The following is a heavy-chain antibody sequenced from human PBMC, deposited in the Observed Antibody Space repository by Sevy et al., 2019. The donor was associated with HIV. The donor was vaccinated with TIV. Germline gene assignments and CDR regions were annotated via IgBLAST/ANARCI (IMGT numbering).Heavy chain of an antibody. J-gene: IGHJ6*02. D-gene: IGHD1-26*01. CDR2: IWYDGSNK. CDR3: ARDMYSGSYLYYYYGMDV. Sequence: GGSPRLSCAASGFTFSSYGMHWVRQAPGKGLEWVAVIWYDGSNKYYADSVKGRFTISRDNSKNTLYLQMNSLRAEDTAVYYCARDMYSGSYLYYYYGMDVWGQGTTVTVSS. CDR1: GFTFSSYG. V-gene: IGHV3-33*01.